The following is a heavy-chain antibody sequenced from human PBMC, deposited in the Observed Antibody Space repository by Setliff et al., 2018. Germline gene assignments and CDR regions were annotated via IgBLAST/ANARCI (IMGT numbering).Heavy chain of an antibody. CDR3: ARSFDSGFYHQRDAYDI. V-gene: IGHV1-2*02. D-gene: IGHD5-12*01. CDR1: AKTFTAYY. J-gene: IGHJ3*02. CDR2: INPNSGGT. Sequence: ASVKVSCKASAKTFTAYYVHWVRQAPGQGLEWMGWINPNSGGTNYAQKFQGRVTMAWDTSISTAYMELNSLTSDDTAVYYCARSFDSGFYHQRDAYDIWGQGTLVTVSS.